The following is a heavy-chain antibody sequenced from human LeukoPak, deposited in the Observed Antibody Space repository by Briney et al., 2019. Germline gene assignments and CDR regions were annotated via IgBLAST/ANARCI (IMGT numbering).Heavy chain of an antibody. Sequence: GASAKVSCKAPGYTFTSYGISWVRQAPEQGLEWMGWISAYNGNTNYAQKLQGRVTMTTDTSTSTAYMELRSLRSDDTAVYYCARVRGWFGELGYYYMDVWGKGTTVTISS. D-gene: IGHD3-10*01. CDR1: GYTFTSYG. CDR2: ISAYNGNT. J-gene: IGHJ6*03. CDR3: ARVRGWFGELGYYYMDV. V-gene: IGHV1-18*01.